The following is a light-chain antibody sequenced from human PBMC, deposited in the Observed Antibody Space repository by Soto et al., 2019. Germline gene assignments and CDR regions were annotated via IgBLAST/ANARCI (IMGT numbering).Light chain of an antibody. CDR2: DVN. V-gene: IGLV2-14*01. Sequence: QSVLTQPASVSGSPGRSITISCTGTSSDVGGYDFVSWYQHHPGKAPKLIIYDVNNRPSGLSNRFSGSKSGNTASLTISGLQNEDEADYFCCSYTSTHTRVFGTGTKVTVL. CDR3: CSYTSTHTRV. CDR1: SSDVGGYDF. J-gene: IGLJ1*01.